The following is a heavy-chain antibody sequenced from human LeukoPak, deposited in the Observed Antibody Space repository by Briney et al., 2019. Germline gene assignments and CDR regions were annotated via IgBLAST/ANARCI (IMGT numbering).Heavy chain of an antibody. CDR1: GFTFSTFW. CDR2: INNDGSGI. V-gene: IGHV3-74*01. D-gene: IGHD3-22*01. J-gene: IGHJ4*02. Sequence: GGSLRLSCAASGFTFSTFWMHWVRQVPGKGLEWVSRINNDGSGINYADSVKGRFTISRDNAKSTLYLQMDSLRVEDTAVYYCARDPYIVGDYWGQGTLVTVSS. CDR3: ARDPYIVGDY.